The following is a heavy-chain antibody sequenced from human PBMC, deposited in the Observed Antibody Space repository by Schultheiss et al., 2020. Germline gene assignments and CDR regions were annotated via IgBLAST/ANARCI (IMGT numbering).Heavy chain of an antibody. D-gene: IGHD3-16*01. Sequence: SQPLSLTCNVSGESLTNYFWTWIRQPPGKGLEWIGYMQLSGSSKYDPSLKSRVSMSVDTSKNQLSLRLTSVSAADTAVYYCATEGGGDPNYYYYGMDVWGQGTTVTVSS. CDR3: ATEGGGDPNYYYYGMDV. V-gene: IGHV4-59*01. CDR1: GESLTNYF. J-gene: IGHJ6*02. CDR2: MQLSGSS.